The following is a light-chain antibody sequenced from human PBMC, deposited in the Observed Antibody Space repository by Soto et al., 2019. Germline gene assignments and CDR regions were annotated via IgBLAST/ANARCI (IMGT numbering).Light chain of an antibody. Sequence: DIQMTQSPSSLSASVGDRVTITCRASQSITSYLNWYQQKPGKAPKLLISAASSLRSGVPSRFSGSGSGTDFTLTISSLQPEDFATYYCQQSYSTPLMFGQGTKVQIK. V-gene: IGKV1-39*01. J-gene: IGKJ1*01. CDR3: QQSYSTPLM. CDR2: AAS. CDR1: QSITSY.